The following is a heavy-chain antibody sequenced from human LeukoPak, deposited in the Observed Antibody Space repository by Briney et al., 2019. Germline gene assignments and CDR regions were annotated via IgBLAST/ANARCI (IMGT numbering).Heavy chain of an antibody. CDR2: ISAYNGNT. J-gene: IGHJ4*02. Sequence: GASVKVSCKASGYTFTSYGISWVRQATGQGLEWMGWISAYNGNTNYAQKPQGRVTMTTETSTSTTYMELRSCGSGGTAVYFWGRGPLTTVVTFGYWGQGTLVTGSS. D-gene: IGHD4-23*01. CDR3: GRGPLTTVVTFGY. V-gene: IGHV1-18*01. CDR1: GYTFTSYG.